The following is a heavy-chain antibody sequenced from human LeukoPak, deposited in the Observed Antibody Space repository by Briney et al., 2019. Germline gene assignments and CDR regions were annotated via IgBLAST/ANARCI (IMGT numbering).Heavy chain of an antibody. CDR1: AFTFRSDW. D-gene: IGHD3/OR15-3a*01. CDR3: ATSKDGLGDY. V-gene: IGHV3-74*01. Sequence: GGSLRLSCATSAFTFRSDWMTWVRQAPGKGLEWVSRITTDGSDSGYADPVKGRFTVSRDNAKNTLYLQMNSLRVEDTAMYYCATSKDGLGDYWGRGTLVTVSS. CDR2: ITTDGSDS. J-gene: IGHJ4*02.